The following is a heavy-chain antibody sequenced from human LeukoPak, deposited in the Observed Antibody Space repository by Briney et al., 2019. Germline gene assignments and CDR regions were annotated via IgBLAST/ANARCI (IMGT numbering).Heavy chain of an antibody. CDR3: ARHYTFYDVLTGSEPFDY. Sequence: SETLSLTCSVSGVSISSSNSYWGWIRQPPGKGLEWIGSIYYTGNTYYNPSLKSRITISVDTSKNQFSLKLTSVTAADTAVYYCARHYTFYDVLTGSEPFDYWGQGTLVTVSS. J-gene: IGHJ4*02. D-gene: IGHD3-9*01. CDR2: IYYTGNT. V-gene: IGHV4-39*01. CDR1: GVSISSSNSY.